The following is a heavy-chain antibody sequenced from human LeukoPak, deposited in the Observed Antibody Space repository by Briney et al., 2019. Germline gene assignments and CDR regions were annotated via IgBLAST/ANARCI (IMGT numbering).Heavy chain of an antibody. V-gene: IGHV4-39*07. CDR3: ATSGYSYGFDY. Sequence: SETLSLTCTVSGGSISSSSYYWSWIRQPPGKGLEWIGEINHSGSTNYNPSLKSRVTISVDTSKNQFSLKLSSVTAADTAVYYCATSGYSYGFDYWGQGTLVTVSS. CDR2: INHSGST. J-gene: IGHJ4*02. D-gene: IGHD5-18*01. CDR1: GGSISSSSYY.